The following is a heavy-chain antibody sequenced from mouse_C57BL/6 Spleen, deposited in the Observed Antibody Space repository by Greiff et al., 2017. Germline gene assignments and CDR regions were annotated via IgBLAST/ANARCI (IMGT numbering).Heavy chain of an antibody. Sequence: EVQRVESGEGLVKPGGSLKLSCAASGFTFSSYAMSWVRQTPEKRLEWVAYISSGGDYIYYADTVKGRFTISRDNARNTLYLQMSSLKSEDTAMYYCTRNYGSSHYFDYWGQGTTLTVSS. D-gene: IGHD1-1*01. CDR1: GFTFSSYA. CDR3: TRNYGSSHYFDY. V-gene: IGHV5-9-1*02. CDR2: ISSGGDYI. J-gene: IGHJ2*01.